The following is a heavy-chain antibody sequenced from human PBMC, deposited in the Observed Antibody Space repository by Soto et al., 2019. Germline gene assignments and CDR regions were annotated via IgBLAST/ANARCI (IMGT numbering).Heavy chain of an antibody. CDR1: GFTFSDAW. J-gene: IGHJ5*02. Sequence: GGSLRLSCAASGFTFSDAWMSWVRQAPGKGLDWVGRIKSKSDGGTTEYAAPVRGRFTISRDDSKNTLYLQMNSLKTEDTAVYYCTTDLWRRAVVVGSTGYFNPWGQGTSVTVSS. V-gene: IGHV3-15*01. D-gene: IGHD2-15*01. CDR2: IKSKSDGGTT. CDR3: TTDLWRRAVVVGSTGYFNP.